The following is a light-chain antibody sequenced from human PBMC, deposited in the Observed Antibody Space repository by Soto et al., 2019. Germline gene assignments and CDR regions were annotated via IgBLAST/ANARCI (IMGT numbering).Light chain of an antibody. J-gene: IGKJ1*01. V-gene: IGKV3-15*01. CDR2: GAS. CDR1: QSVSSN. CDR3: QQYNNWPRT. Sequence: EIVMTQSPASLSVSPGERATLSCRASQSVSSNLAWYQQKPAQAPRLLIYGASTGATGVTARFSGSGSWTDFTLTISSLQSEDFAVYYCQQYNNWPRTFGQGTKVEIK.